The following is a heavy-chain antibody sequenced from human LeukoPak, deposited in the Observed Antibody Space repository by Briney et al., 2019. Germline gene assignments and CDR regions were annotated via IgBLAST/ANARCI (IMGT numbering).Heavy chain of an antibody. CDR3: ARSYVGYGAALSFDY. J-gene: IGHJ4*02. D-gene: IGHD4/OR15-4a*01. Sequence: PETLSLTCTVSGGSISSYYWSWIRQPPGKGLEWIGYIYYSGSTNYNPSLKSRVIISVDTSKNQFSLKLSSVTAADTAVYYCARSYVGYGAALSFDYWGQGTLVTVSS. CDR2: IYYSGST. CDR1: GGSISSYY. V-gene: IGHV4-59*08.